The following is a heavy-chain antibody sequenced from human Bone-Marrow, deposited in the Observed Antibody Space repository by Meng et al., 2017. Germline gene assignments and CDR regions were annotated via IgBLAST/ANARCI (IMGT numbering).Heavy chain of an antibody. CDR3: ARQATYCGGDCYWAGYYYYGMDV. CDR2: IYYSGST. V-gene: IGHV4-59*01. CDR1: GGSISSYY. D-gene: IGHD2-21*02. Sequence: SETLSLTCTASGGSISSYYWSWIRQPPGKGLEWSGYIYYSGSTNYNPSLKSRVTISVDTSKNRFSLKLRSVTAADTAVYYCARQATYCGGDCYWAGYYYYGMDVWGQGTTVTVSS. J-gene: IGHJ6*02.